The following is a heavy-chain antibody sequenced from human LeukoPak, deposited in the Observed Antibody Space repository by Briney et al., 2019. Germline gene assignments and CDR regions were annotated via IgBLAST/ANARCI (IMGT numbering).Heavy chain of an antibody. D-gene: IGHD6-19*01. CDR2: IYYSRST. J-gene: IGHJ4*02. Sequence: SETLSCTCTVSGGSISSYYWSWIREPPGKGLEWIGYIYYSRSTNYNPSLKSRVTISVDTSKNQFSLKLSSVTAADTAVYYCARAYSSGWLSIWGQGTLVTVSS. CDR3: ARAYSSGWLSI. CDR1: GGSISSYY. V-gene: IGHV4-59*01.